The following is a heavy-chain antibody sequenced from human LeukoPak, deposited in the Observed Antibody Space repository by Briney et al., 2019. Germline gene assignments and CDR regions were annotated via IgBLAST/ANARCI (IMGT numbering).Heavy chain of an antibody. CDR2: ISSSSSTI. CDR1: GFSFSSYS. Sequence: GGSLRLSCAASGFSFSSYSVNWVRQAPGKGLEWISYISSSSSTIYYADSVKGRFTISRDNAKNSLYLQMNNLRAEDTAVYYCARVGIAAAGYYYYYMDVWGKGTTVTVSS. D-gene: IGHD6-13*01. CDR3: ARVGIAAAGYYYYYMDV. V-gene: IGHV3-48*04. J-gene: IGHJ6*03.